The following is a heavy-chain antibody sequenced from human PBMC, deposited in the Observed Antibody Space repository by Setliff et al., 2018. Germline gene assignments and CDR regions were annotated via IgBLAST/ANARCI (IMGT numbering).Heavy chain of an antibody. J-gene: IGHJ4*02. CDR3: ARTCSGSGCYAGLESWGQGTPVIVRTDY. CDR1: GFTFSTYR. D-gene: IGHD2-15*01. V-gene: IGHV3-33*08. CDR2: IWDDGIKK. Sequence: GGSLRLSCAASGFTFSTYRMHWVRQAPGKGLEWVAVIWDDGIKKYHADSVKGRFTISRDNSKNTLYLQMNSLRPEDTAVYYCARTCSGSGCYAGLESWGQGTPVIVRTDYWGQGTLVTVSS.